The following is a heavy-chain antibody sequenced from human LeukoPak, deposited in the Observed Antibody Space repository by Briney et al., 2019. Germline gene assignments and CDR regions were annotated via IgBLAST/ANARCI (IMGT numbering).Heavy chain of an antibody. J-gene: IGHJ4*02. CDR2: IYPGDSDT. V-gene: IGHV5-51*01. CDR1: GYRFTSYW. CDR3: ARGEMRYCTGGSCYDY. D-gene: IGHD2-15*01. Sequence: GESLKISCKGSGYRFTSYWIGWVRQMPGKGLEWMGIIYPGDSDTTYSPSFQGQVTISADKSISTAYLQWSSLKASDTAMYYCARGEMRYCTGGSCYDYWGQGTLVTVSS.